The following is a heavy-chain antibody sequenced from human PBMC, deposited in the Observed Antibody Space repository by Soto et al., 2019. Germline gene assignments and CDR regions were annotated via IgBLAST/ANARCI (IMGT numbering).Heavy chain of an antibody. Sequence: PSETLSLTCTVSGGSISSYYWSWIRQPPGKGLEWIGYIYYSGSTNYNPSLKSRVTISVDTSKNQFSLKLSSVTAADTAVYYCARDSQGGNYYYGMDVWGKGTTVTVSS. CDR2: IYYSGST. CDR3: ARDSQGGNYYYGMDV. CDR1: GGSISSYY. V-gene: IGHV4-59*01. J-gene: IGHJ6*04.